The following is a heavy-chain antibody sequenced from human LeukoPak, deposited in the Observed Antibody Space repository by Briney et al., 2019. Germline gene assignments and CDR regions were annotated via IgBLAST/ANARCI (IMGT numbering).Heavy chain of an antibody. D-gene: IGHD6-19*01. V-gene: IGHV4-39*07. Sequence: SETLSLTCTVSGGSISSSSYYWGWIRQPPGKGLEWIGSIYYSGSTYYNPSLKSRVTISVDTSKNQFSLKLSSVTAADTAVYYCARDPPTNTGYSSGFFDYWGQGTLVTVSS. CDR3: ARDPPTNTGYSSGFFDY. CDR1: GGSISSSSYY. J-gene: IGHJ4*02. CDR2: IYYSGST.